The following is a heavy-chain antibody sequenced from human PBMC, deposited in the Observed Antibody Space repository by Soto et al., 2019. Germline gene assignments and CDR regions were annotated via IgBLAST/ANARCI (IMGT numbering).Heavy chain of an antibody. Sequence: GGSLRLSFAASGFTFSSYGMHWVRQAPGKGLEWVAVISYDGSNKYYADSVKGRFTISRDNSKNTLYPQRNSLRAEDPAEYYCAKCRIYYRSGYFYGMDVWGEGTTVTVCS. CDR3: AKCRIYYRSGYFYGMDV. CDR2: ISYDGSNK. J-gene: IGHJ6*01. V-gene: IGHV3-30*18. CDR1: GFTFSSYG. D-gene: IGHD3-10*01.